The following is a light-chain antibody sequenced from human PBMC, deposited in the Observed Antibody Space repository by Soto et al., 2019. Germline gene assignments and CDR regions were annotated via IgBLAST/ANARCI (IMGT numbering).Light chain of an antibody. J-gene: IGKJ1*01. CDR1: QSISSW. CDR2: KAP. Sequence: DIQMTQSPSTLSASVGDRVTITFRASQSISSWLAWYQQKPGKTPKVLIYKAPSLESGVTSRFSGSGSGTDFPLTISSLQPDDFATYYCQQYNSYPWTFVQGTKVEIK. V-gene: IGKV1-5*03. CDR3: QQYNSYPWT.